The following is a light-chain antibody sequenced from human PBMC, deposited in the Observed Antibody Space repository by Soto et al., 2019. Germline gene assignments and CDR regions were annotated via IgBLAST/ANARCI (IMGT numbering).Light chain of an antibody. J-gene: IGLJ2*01. V-gene: IGLV2-8*01. Sequence: QSALTQPPSASGTPGQSVTIPCTGTSSDVGGYNYVSWYQQHPGKAPKLVIYEVSRRPSGVPDRFSGSKSGNTASLTVSGLQAEDEADYYCSSNAGSTNLVFGGGTKLTVL. CDR1: SSDVGGYNY. CDR2: EVS. CDR3: SSNAGSTNLV.